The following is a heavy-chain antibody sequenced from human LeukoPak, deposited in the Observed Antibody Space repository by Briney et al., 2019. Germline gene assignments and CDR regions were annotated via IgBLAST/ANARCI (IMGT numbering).Heavy chain of an antibody. J-gene: IGHJ4*02. CDR1: GYTFTNYY. V-gene: IGHV1-46*01. CDR2: INPSGGST. D-gene: IGHD3-10*01. Sequence: GASVKVSCKASGYTFTNYYMHWVRQAPGQGLEWMGIINPSGGSTSYAQKFQGRVTMTRDTSTSTVYMELSSLRSEDTAVYYCARVTGVESRGSGIYDIGAIEYWGQGTLVTVSS. CDR3: ARVTGVESRGSGIYDIGAIEY.